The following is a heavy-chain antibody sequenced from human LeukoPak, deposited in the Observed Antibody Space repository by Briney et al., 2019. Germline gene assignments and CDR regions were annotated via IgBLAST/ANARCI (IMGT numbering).Heavy chain of an antibody. V-gene: IGHV4-34*01. CDR1: GGSFSGYY. D-gene: IGHD6-6*01. CDR3: ARHGPVAARTFDY. Sequence: SETLSLTCAVYGGSFSGYYWSWIRQPPGKGLEWIGEINHSGSTNYNPSLKSRVTISVDTSKNQFSLKLTSVTAADTAVYYCARHGPVAARTFDYWGQGTLVTVSS. J-gene: IGHJ4*02. CDR2: INHSGST.